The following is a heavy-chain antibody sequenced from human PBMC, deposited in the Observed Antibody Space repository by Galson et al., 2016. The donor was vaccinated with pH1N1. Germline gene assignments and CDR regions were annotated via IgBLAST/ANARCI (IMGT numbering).Heavy chain of an antibody. CDR1: RFTFSNHA. V-gene: IGHV3-64*01. Sequence: SLRLSCAASRFTFSNHAMHWVRQAPGKGLEYVAGISSYGGSPQYANSVKDRFIISRVNTKNTLYLQMGSLRVEDMAVYYCARSLNYDSWSGYSDYSMDVWGQGTTVTVSS. CDR3: ARSLNYDSWSGYSDYSMDV. D-gene: IGHD3-3*01. J-gene: IGHJ6*02. CDR2: ISSYGGSP.